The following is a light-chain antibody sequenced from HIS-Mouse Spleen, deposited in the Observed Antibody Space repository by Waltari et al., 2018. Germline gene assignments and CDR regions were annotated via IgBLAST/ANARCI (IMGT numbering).Light chain of an antibody. CDR3: AAWDDSLNGVV. V-gene: IGLV1-44*01. Sequence: QSVLTQPPSASGTPGQRVTISCSGSSSNIGSNTVTWYQQLPGTAPKLLISSNNQRPSGVPDRFSGSKSGTSASLAISGLQSEDEADYYCAAWDDSLNGVVFGGGTKLTVL. CDR2: SNN. J-gene: IGLJ2*01. CDR1: SSNIGSNT.